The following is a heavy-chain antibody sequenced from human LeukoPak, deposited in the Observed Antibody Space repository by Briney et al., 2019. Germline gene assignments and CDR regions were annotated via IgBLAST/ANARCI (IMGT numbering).Heavy chain of an antibody. J-gene: IGHJ3*01. CDR3: AKDLIL. CDR1: GFTFSNFA. CDR2: ISHSADST. Sequence: GGSLRLSCAASGFTFSNFAMNWVRQAPGKGLEWVSHISHSADSTNYADSVKGRFTISRDNSKNTLYLQMFSLRPEDTAVYFCAKDLILWGQGTVVTVSS. V-gene: IGHV3-23*01.